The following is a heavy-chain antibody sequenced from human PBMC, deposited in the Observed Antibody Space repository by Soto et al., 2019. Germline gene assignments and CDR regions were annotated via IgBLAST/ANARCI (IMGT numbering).Heavy chain of an antibody. Sequence: EVQLLESGGGLVQPGGSLRLSCAASGFTFSTYAMNWVRLAPGRGLEWVSGINSGGSTFYADSAKGRFTISRDNYQNTLYLQMNSLRAEDTAVYYCAKDTSRIAAADLHYYYYGMDVWGQGTTVTVSS. J-gene: IGHJ6*02. CDR3: AKDTSRIAAADLHYYYYGMDV. CDR1: GFTFSTYA. CDR2: INSGGST. V-gene: IGHV3-23*01. D-gene: IGHD6-13*01.